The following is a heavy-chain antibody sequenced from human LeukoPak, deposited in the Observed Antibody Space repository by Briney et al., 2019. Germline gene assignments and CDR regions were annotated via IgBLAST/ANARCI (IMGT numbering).Heavy chain of an antibody. CDR3: ARDQRGYSGYEIDY. J-gene: IGHJ4*02. CDR1: GFTFRSHS. Sequence: GGSLRLSCAASGFTFRSHSMNWVRQAPGKGLEWVSSISSSSSYIYYADSVKGRFTISRDNAKNSLYLQMNSLRAEDTAVYYCARDQRGYSGYEIDYWGQGTLVTVSS. D-gene: IGHD5-12*01. V-gene: IGHV3-21*01. CDR2: ISSSSSYI.